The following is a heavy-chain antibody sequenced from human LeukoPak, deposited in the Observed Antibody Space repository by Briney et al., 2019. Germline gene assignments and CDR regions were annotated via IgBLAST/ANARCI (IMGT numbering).Heavy chain of an antibody. V-gene: IGHV3-23*01. J-gene: IGHJ4*02. D-gene: IGHD3-22*01. Sequence: PRGSLRLSRAASGFTFSSYAMSSVRQAPGKGLEWVSAISGSGGSTYYADSVKGRFTISRDNSKNTLYLQVNSLRAEDTAVYYCANAPSYRYYDSSGYYGDYWGEGNLVTVSS. CDR2: ISGSGGST. CDR3: ANAPSYRYYDSSGYYGDY. CDR1: GFTFSSYA.